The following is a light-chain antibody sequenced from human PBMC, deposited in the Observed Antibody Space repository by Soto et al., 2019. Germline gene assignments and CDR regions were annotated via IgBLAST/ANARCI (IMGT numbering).Light chain of an antibody. CDR1: QSISIE. CDR3: QQGHNWPLT. J-gene: IGKJ2*01. CDR2: GAS. V-gene: IGKV3-15*01. Sequence: EIVMTQSPATLSVSPGESATLSCRASQSISIELAWYQQKPGQPPRLLIYGASTRATGVPARFTGSGSGSDFPLTISGLQSEDFAVYYCQQGHNWPLTFGQGTRLEI.